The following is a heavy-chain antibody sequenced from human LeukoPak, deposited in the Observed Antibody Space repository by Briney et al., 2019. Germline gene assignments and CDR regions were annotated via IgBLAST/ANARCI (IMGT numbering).Heavy chain of an antibody. CDR1: GFTFSSYA. J-gene: IGHJ5*02. Sequence: GGSLRLSCAASGFTFSSYAMSWVRQAPGKGLEWVSAISGSGGSTYYADSVKGRFTISRDNSKNTLYLQMNSLRAEDTAVYYCAKDRVVVVVAATPVGWFDPWGQGTLVTVSS. V-gene: IGHV3-23*01. CDR2: ISGSGGST. D-gene: IGHD2-15*01. CDR3: AKDRVVVVVAATPVGWFDP.